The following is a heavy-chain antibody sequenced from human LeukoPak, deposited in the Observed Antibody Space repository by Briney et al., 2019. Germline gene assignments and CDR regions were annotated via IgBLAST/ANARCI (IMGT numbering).Heavy chain of an antibody. CDR2: IYSGGST. V-gene: IGHV3-66*01. CDR3: ARNPGYYGMDV. CDR1: GFTVSSNY. J-gene: IGHJ6*02. Sequence: TGGSLRLSCAASGFTVSSNYMSWVRQAPGKGLEWVSVIYSGGSTYYADSVKGRFTISRDNSKNTLYLQMNSLRAEDTAVYYCARNPGYYGMDVWGQGTTVTVSS.